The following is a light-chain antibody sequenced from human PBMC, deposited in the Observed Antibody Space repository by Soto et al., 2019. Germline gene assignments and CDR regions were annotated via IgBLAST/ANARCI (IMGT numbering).Light chain of an antibody. CDR3: QHFFSWPWT. V-gene: IGKV3-15*01. CDR2: GAS. J-gene: IGKJ1*01. Sequence: EIVMTQSPATLSVSPGERATLSCRASQSVSSDLAWYQQKPGQAPRLLIYGASTRATGVPARFSGSGSGAEFALTISSLQSDDFALYYCQHFFSWPWTFGQGTKVEIK. CDR1: QSVSSD.